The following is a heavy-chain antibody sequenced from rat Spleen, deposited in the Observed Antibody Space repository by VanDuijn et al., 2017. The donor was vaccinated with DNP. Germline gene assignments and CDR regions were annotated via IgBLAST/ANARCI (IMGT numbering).Heavy chain of an antibody. V-gene: IGHV5-22*01. J-gene: IGHJ2*01. CDR1: GFTFSDYY. D-gene: IGHD1-2*01. CDR2: ISYDGGST. CDR3: ARRSIAAPYYFDY. Sequence: EVQLVESGGGLVQPGRSLKLSCAASGFTFSDYYMAWVRQAPTKGLEWVAYISYDGGSTYYGDSVKGRFTISRDNAKSTLYLQMNSLRSEDMATYYCARRSIAAPYYFDYWGQGVMVTVSS.